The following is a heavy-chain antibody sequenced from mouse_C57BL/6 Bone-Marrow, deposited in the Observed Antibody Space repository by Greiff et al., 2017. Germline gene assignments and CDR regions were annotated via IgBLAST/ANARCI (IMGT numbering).Heavy chain of an antibody. CDR2: IHPNSGGT. CDR3: ARDYYGSSYGFAY. CDR1: GYTFTSYW. J-gene: IGHJ3*01. Sequence: QVQLQQPGAELVKPGASVKLSCKASGYTFTSYWMHWVKQRPGQGLEWIGMIHPNSGGTNYNEKFKSKATLTVDKSSSTAYMQLSSLTSEDSAVYYCARDYYGSSYGFAYWGQGTLVTVSA. V-gene: IGHV1-64*01. D-gene: IGHD1-1*01.